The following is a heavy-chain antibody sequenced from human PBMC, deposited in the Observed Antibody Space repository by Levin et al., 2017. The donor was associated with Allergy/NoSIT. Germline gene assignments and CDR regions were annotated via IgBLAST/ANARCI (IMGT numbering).Heavy chain of an antibody. CDR2: ISYDGSNK. J-gene: IGHJ4*02. CDR3: AKEELLTRFGELLFYYFDY. CDR1: GFTFSSYG. D-gene: IGHD3-10*01. V-gene: IGHV3-30*18. Sequence: GGSLRLSCAASGFTFSSYGMHWVRQAPGKGLEWVAVISYDGSNKYYADSVKGRFTISRDNSKNTLYLQMNSLRAEDTAVYYCAKEELLTRFGELLFYYFDYWGQGTLVTVSS.